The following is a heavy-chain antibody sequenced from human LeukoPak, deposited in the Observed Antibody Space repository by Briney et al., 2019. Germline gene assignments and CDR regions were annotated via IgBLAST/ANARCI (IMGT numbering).Heavy chain of an antibody. D-gene: IGHD2-15*01. Sequence: PGGSLRLSCAASGFTFDDYGMSWVRQAPGKGLEWVSVIYGGGSTYYADSVKGRFTISRDNSKNTLYLQMNSLRAEDTAVYYCARDPTSRGWYYFDYWGQGTLVTVSS. CDR3: ARDPTSRGWYYFDY. J-gene: IGHJ4*02. V-gene: IGHV3-66*01. CDR2: IYGGGST. CDR1: GFTFDDYG.